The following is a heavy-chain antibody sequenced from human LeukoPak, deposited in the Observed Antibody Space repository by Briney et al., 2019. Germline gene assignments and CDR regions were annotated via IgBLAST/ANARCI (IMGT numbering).Heavy chain of an antibody. CDR3: ARGVVPAAIFDGFDP. Sequence: ASVKVSCKASGGTFSGYAISWVRQAPGQGLEWMGGIIPIFGTANYAQKFQGRVTITADESTSTAYMELSSLRSEDTAVYYCARGVVPAAIFDGFDPWGQGTLVTVSS. D-gene: IGHD2-2*02. V-gene: IGHV1-69*13. CDR1: GGTFSGYA. CDR2: IIPIFGTA. J-gene: IGHJ5*02.